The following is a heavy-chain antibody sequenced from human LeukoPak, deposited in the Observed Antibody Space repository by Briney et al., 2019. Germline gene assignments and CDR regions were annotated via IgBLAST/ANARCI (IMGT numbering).Heavy chain of an antibody. D-gene: IGHD3-10*01. V-gene: IGHV3-30*01. J-gene: IGHJ6*03. CDR1: GFTFSNYA. CDR3: ARARIKTSSGYYYYMDV. Sequence: GGSLRLSCAASGFTFSNYALHWVRQAPGKGLEWVAVISYDGGNRYYADSVQGRFTISRDNSRNTLFLQMNSLTAEDTAVCYCARARIKTSSGYYYYMDVWGKGTTVTVSS. CDR2: ISYDGGNR.